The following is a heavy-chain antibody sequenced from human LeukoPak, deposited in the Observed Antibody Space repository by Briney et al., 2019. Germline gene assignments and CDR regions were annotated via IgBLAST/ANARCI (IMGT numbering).Heavy chain of an antibody. CDR2: INSDGSST. D-gene: IGHD1-1*01. Sequence: GGSLRLSCAASGFTFSSYWMHWVRQAPGKGLVWVSRINSDGSSTSYADSVKGRFTISRDNAKNTLYLQMNSLRAEDTAVYYCARAWIGSGNFDYWGQGTLVTVSS. J-gene: IGHJ4*02. V-gene: IGHV3-74*01. CDR3: ARAWIGSGNFDY. CDR1: GFTFSSYW.